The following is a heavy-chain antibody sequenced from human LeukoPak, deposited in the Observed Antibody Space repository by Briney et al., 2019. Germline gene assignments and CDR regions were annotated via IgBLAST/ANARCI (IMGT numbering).Heavy chain of an antibody. V-gene: IGHV3-73*01. Sequence: GGSLRLSCAASGFAFSGSAMHWVRQASGKGLEWVGRIRSKINNYATAYVESVRGRFSISRDDSKNMAYLQMDSLKTEDTAIYYCLRTFGDYGDNWFDPWGQGTLVTVSS. D-gene: IGHD4-17*01. CDR1: GFAFSGSA. CDR2: IRSKINNYAT. CDR3: LRTFGDYGDNWFDP. J-gene: IGHJ5*02.